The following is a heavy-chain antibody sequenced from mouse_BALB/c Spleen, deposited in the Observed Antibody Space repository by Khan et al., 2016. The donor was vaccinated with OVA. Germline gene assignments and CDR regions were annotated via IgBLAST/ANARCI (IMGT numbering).Heavy chain of an antibody. CDR1: GFKFKDTD. D-gene: IGHD2-5*01. J-gene: IGHJ2*01. CDR2: IDPPNGNT. CDR3: ARMASK. V-gene: IGHV14-3*02. Sequence: VRLQQSGAELVKSGATVKLSCTASGFKFKDTDMHWLKQWPEQGLEWIGRIDPPNGNTKYDPKLQGKATITANTSSNTASLKLSSLTSEDPAVYSCARMASKWGQGTTLTVSS.